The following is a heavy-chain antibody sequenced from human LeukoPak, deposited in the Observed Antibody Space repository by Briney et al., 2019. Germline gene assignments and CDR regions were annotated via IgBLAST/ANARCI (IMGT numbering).Heavy chain of an antibody. CDR1: GGSIGRSGFY. CDR2: IYYSGST. CDR3: ASETDYSHPNWFDP. Sequence: SETLSLTCTVSGGSIGRSGFYWDWIRQPPGKGLEWIGNIYYSGSTHYNPSLKSRVTISVDKSKNHFSLKLNSVTAADTALYYCASETDYSHPNWFDPWGQGILVTVSS. V-gene: IGHV4-39*02. J-gene: IGHJ5*02. D-gene: IGHD4-11*01.